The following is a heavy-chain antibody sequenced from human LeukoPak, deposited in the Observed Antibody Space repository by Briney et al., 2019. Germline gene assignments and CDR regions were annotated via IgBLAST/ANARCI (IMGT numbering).Heavy chain of an antibody. CDR3: AKSRDGYKSGVLDY. J-gene: IGHJ4*02. Sequence: GGSLSPSCAASGFTFSSYAMSWVRPAPGKGLGWVSAISGSGGSTYYADSVKGRFTISRDNSKKTLYLQMNSLRAEDTAVYYCAKSRDGYKSGVLDYWGQGTLVTVSS. V-gene: IGHV3-23*01. D-gene: IGHD5-24*01. CDR2: ISGSGGST. CDR1: GFTFSSYA.